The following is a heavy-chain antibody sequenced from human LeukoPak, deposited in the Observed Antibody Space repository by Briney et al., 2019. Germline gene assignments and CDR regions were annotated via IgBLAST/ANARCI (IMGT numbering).Heavy chain of an antibody. J-gene: IGHJ4*02. CDR3: ATVKIGVVRGVITGFDQ. CDR2: FDPEDGET. V-gene: IGHV1-24*01. CDR1: GYTLTELS. Sequence: GASVKVSCKVSGYTLTELSMHWVRQAPGKGLESMGGFDPEDGETIYAQKFQGRVTMTEDTSTGTAYMELSSLRSDDTAVYYCATVKIGVVRGVITGFDQWGQGTLVTVSS. D-gene: IGHD3-10*01.